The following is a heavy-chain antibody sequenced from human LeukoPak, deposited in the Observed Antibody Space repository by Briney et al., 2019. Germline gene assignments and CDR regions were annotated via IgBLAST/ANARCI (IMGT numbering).Heavy chain of an antibody. D-gene: IGHD4-11*01. V-gene: IGHV1-8*01. Sequence: ASVKVSCKASGYTFTSYDINWVRQATGQGLEWMGWMDPNSGNTGYAQKFQGRVTMTRDMSTSTVYMELSSLRSEDTAVYYCARDRSMTTNNWFDPWGQGTLVTVSS. CDR1: GYTFTSYD. CDR2: MDPNSGNT. J-gene: IGHJ5*02. CDR3: ARDRSMTTNNWFDP.